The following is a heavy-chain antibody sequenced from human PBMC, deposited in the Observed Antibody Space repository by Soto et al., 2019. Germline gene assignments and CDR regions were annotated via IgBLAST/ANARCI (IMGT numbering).Heavy chain of an antibody. CDR1: GGSISSSSYY. V-gene: IGHV4-39*01. CDR3: ARHNGDEDYYFDY. CDR2: IYYSGST. J-gene: IGHJ4*02. Sequence: LSLTCTVSGGSISSSSYYWGWIRQPPGKGLEWIGSIYYSGSTYYNPSLKSRVTISVDTSKNQFSLKLSSVAAADTAVYYCARHNGDEDYYFDYWGQGTLVTVSS.